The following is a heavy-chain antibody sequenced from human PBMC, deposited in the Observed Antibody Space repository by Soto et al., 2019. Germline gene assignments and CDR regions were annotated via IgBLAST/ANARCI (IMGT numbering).Heavy chain of an antibody. CDR3: ARQGCSGGSCAFDY. J-gene: IGHJ4*02. CDR1: GGSISSYY. D-gene: IGHD2-15*01. CDR2: IYYSGST. V-gene: IGHV4-59*08. Sequence: PSETLSLTCTVSGGSISSYYWSWIRQPPGKGLEWIGYIYYSGSTNYNPSLKSRVTISVDTSKNQFSLKLGSVTAADTAVYYCARQGCSGGSCAFDYWGQGTLVTVSS.